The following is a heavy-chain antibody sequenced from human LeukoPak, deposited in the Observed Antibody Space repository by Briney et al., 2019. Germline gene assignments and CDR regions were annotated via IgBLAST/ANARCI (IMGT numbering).Heavy chain of an antibody. J-gene: IGHJ4*02. D-gene: IGHD6-19*01. Sequence: SETLSLTCTVSGGSISSYYWSWIRQPPGKGLEWIGYIYYSGSTNYNPSLKSRVTISVDTSKNQFSLKLSSVTAADTAVYYCARVSSIAVAVAYWGQGTLVTVSS. V-gene: IGHV4-59*01. CDR2: IYYSGST. CDR1: GGSISSYY. CDR3: ARVSSIAVAVAY.